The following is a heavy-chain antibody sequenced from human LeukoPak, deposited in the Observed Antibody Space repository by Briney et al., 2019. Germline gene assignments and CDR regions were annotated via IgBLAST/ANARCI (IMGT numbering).Heavy chain of an antibody. Sequence: GGSLRLSCAASGFTFSDYYMSWIRQAPGKGLEWVSYISSSGSTIYYADSVKGRFTISRDNAKNSLYLQMNSLRAEDTAVYYCAKDSICGGGSCNGVDVWGQGPTVTVSS. D-gene: IGHD2-15*01. CDR2: ISSSGSTI. J-gene: IGHJ6*02. V-gene: IGHV3-11*01. CDR1: GFTFSDYY. CDR3: AKDSICGGGSCNGVDV.